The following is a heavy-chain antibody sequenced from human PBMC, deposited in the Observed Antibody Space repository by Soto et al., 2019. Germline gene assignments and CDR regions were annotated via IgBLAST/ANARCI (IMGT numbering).Heavy chain of an antibody. J-gene: IGHJ5*02. CDR1: GGSISSDSHY. Sequence: PSETLSLTCTVSGGSISSDSHYWGWIRQSPEKGLEWIASISYSGSTNYNPSLKSRVTISLDTSKNQFSLKLTSVTAADTAVYYCARKLSGWFDPWGRGTLVTVSS. CDR2: ISYSGST. CDR3: ARKLSGWFDP. V-gene: IGHV4-39*07.